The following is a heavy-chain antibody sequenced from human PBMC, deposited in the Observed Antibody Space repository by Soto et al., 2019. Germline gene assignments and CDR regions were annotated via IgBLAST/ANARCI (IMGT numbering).Heavy chain of an antibody. CDR3: ARRGRGYSYGFFPSMEFDD. Sequence: GESLKISCKGSGYSFTSYWIGWVRQMPGKGLEWMGIIYPGDSDTRYSPSFQGQVTISADKSISTAYLQWSSLKASDTAMYYCARRGRGYSYGFFPSMEFDDWGQGTRVTVSS. V-gene: IGHV5-51*01. J-gene: IGHJ4*02. CDR2: IYPGDSDT. D-gene: IGHD5-18*01. CDR1: GYSFTSYW.